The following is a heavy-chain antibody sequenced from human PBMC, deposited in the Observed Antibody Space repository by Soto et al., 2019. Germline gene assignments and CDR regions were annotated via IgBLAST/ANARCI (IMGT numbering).Heavy chain of an antibody. D-gene: IGHD6-19*01. CDR3: AVAVAGPTAIGY. J-gene: IGHJ4*02. CDR1: EFTFSLYW. V-gene: IGHV3-74*01. Sequence: EVQLVESGGGLVQPGGPLGLSFAASEFTFSLYWMHWVRHAPASGLVWVSRTNSEGSSPSYADSVKGRFTISRDNAKNTLYLQMNSLRAEDRAVYYCAVAVAGPTAIGYWGQGTLVTVSS. CDR2: TNSEGSSP.